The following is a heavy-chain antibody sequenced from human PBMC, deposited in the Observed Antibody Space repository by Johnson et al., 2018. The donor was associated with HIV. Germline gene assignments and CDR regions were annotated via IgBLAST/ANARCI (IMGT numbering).Heavy chain of an antibody. D-gene: IGHD5-18*01. CDR2: ISRSGDII. J-gene: IGHJ3*02. V-gene: IGHV3-11*04. Sequence: QVQLVESGGGLVKPGGSLRLSCAASGFIFSDYYLSWIRQAPGKGLERVSYISRSGDIIRSADSVKGRFPISRDNAKNSLILPMNSLRDEDTALYYCARAYSDGVFEIWGQGKMVTVSS. CDR1: GFIFSDYY. CDR3: ARAYSDGVFEI.